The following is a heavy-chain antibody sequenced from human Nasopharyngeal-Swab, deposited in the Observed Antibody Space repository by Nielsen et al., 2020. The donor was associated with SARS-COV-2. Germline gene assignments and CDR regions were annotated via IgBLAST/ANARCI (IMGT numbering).Heavy chain of an antibody. CDR2: IRYDGSNK. CDR3: AKDLGYCSSTSCAAGSFDY. Sequence: GESLKISCAASGFTFSSYGMHWVRQAPGKGLEWVAFIRYDGSNKYYADSVKGRFTISRDNSKNTLYLQMNSLGAEDTAVYYCAKDLGYCSSTSCAAGSFDYWGQGTLVTVSS. D-gene: IGHD2-2*01. V-gene: IGHV3-30*02. J-gene: IGHJ4*02. CDR1: GFTFSSYG.